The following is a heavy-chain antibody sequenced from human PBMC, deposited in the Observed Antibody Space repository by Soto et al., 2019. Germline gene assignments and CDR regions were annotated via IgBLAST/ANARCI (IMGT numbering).Heavy chain of an antibody. D-gene: IGHD3-16*01. J-gene: IGHJ4*02. CDR2: ISGSGGST. CDR3: AKEKGGGWGYFDY. CDR1: GFTFSSYA. Sequence: EVQLLESGGGLVQPGGSLRLSCAASGFTFSSYAMSWVRQAPGKGLEWVSAISGSGGSTYYADSVKGRFTISRDNSKNTWKRKMNGRGAEDTAVYYGAKEKGGGWGYFDYWGQGTLVTVSS. V-gene: IGHV3-23*01.